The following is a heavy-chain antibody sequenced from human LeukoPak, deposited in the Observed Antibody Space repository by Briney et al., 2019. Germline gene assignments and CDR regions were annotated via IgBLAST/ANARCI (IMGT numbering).Heavy chain of an antibody. CDR2: IKSKTDGGTT. V-gene: IGHV3-15*01. CDR1: GFTFSSYA. J-gene: IGHJ3*02. D-gene: IGHD3-22*01. CDR3: TISMAGYDSSGYYIPFGAFDI. Sequence: KPGGSLRLSCAASGFTFSSYAMGWVRQAPGKGLEWVGRIKSKTDGGTTDYAAPVKGRFTISRDDSKNTLYLQMNSLKTEDTAVYYCTISMAGYDSSGYYIPFGAFDIWGQGTMVTVSS.